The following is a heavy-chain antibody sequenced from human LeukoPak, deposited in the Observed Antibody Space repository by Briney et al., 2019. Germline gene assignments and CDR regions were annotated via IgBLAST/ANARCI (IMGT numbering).Heavy chain of an antibody. CDR2: IDWDDDK. J-gene: IGHJ4*02. CDR3: ARGDSSSSEGSFGY. CDR1: GFSLSTGGMR. Sequence: SGPTLVNPTQTLTLTCTFSGFSLSTGGMRVSWIRQPPGKALEWLARIDWDDDKFYSTSLKTRLTISKDTSKNQVVLTMTNMDPVDTATYYCARGDSSSSEGSFGYWGQGTLVTVSS. V-gene: IGHV2-70*04. D-gene: IGHD6-6*01.